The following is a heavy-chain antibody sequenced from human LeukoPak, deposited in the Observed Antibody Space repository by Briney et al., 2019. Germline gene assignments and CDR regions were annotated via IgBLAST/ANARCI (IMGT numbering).Heavy chain of an antibody. CDR2: INFDGTMT. V-gene: IGHV3-74*01. Sequence: GGSLRLSCAASGISLPNYWIHWVRQAPGKGLVWVSRINFDGTMTNYVDSVKGRFTISRDNAKNSLYLQMNSLRAEDTALYYCAKDSSGYYSPYYYYYGMDVWGQGTTVTVSS. CDR3: AKDSSGYYSPYYYYYGMDV. CDR1: GISLPNYW. J-gene: IGHJ6*02. D-gene: IGHD3-22*01.